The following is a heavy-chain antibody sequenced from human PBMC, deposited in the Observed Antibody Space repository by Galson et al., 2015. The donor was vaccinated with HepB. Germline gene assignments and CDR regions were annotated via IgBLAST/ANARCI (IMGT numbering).Heavy chain of an antibody. V-gene: IGHV1-58*01. J-gene: IGHJ4*02. Sequence: SVKVSCKASGFTFTSSDVQWVRQARGQRLEWIGWIVVGSGNTNYAQKFQERVTITRDMSTSTAYMELSSLRSEDTAVYYCAAAPRGYSYGNIFDYWGQGTLVTVSS. CDR2: IVVGSGNT. CDR3: AAAPRGYSYGNIFDY. CDR1: GFTFTSSD. D-gene: IGHD5-18*01.